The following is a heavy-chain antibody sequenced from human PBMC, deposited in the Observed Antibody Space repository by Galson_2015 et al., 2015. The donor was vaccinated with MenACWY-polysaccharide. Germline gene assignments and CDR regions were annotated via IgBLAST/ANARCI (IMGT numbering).Heavy chain of an antibody. Sequence: SLRLSCAASGFTFSTYAMSWVRQAPGKGPEWVSFISGNGGRTEDVDSVKGRFTISSDNSKNTLDLQMNSLRAEDTAVYYCAKTRGGDTASDSWGQGTLVTVSS. CDR3: AKTRGGDTASDS. D-gene: IGHD5-18*01. J-gene: IGHJ4*02. V-gene: IGHV3-23*01. CDR2: ISGNGGRT. CDR1: GFTFSTYA.